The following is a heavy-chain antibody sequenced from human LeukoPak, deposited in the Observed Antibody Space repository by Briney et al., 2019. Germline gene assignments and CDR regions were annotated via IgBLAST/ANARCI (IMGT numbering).Heavy chain of an antibody. CDR2: ISSSGSGDNT. CDR1: GVTLSTYA. CDR3: ARDTSGYCSTSRCYGSWYFDL. V-gene: IGHV3-23*01. D-gene: IGHD2-2*01. J-gene: IGHJ2*01. Sequence: PGGSLRLSCAASGVTLSTYAMSWARQAPGKGLEWVSGISSSGSGDNTYYADSVKGRFTVSRDNSKNTLYLQMNSLGAEDTAVYYCARDTSGYCSTSRCYGSWYFDLWGRGTLVTVSS.